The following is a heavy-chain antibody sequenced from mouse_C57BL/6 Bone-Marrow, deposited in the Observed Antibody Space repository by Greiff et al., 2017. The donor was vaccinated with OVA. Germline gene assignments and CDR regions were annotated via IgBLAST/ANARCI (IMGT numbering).Heavy chain of an antibody. J-gene: IGHJ2*01. D-gene: IGHD2-1*01. Sequence: EVQLQQSGAELVRPGASVKLSCTASGFNIKDDYMHWVKQRPEQGLEWIGGIDPENGDTESASKFQGKATLTADTSSNTAYLPLRSLTSEDAAGYYCTSYGNFDYWGQGTTLTVSS. CDR2: IDPENGDT. CDR1: GFNIKDDY. V-gene: IGHV14-4*01. CDR3: TSYGNFDY.